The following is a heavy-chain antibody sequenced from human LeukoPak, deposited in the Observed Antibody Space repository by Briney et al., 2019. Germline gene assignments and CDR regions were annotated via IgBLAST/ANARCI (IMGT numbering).Heavy chain of an antibody. CDR3: ARSIPRGLFDY. CDR1: GCTLTGYY. CDR2: INPNSGGT. D-gene: IGHD3-10*01. V-gene: IGHV1-2*06. J-gene: IGHJ4*02. Sequence: ASVKVSCMPSGCTLTGYYIHGVRRAPAQGLAWMERINPNSGGTNYEPQFQGRVTMTRTTFISTAHLELSRWSSGGTAVYYCARSIPRGLFDYWGQGTLVTVSS.